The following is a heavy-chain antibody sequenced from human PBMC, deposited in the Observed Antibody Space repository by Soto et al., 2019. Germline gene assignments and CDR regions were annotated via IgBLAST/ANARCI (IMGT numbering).Heavy chain of an antibody. CDR3: ARLKRDGHNYSPLYY. CDR2: LYYGRSA. Sequence: SETLSLTCAVSGDSISSYYCMCIRQPPGKGLESIGYLYYGRSANYNPSLKSRVTLSVDTSTNQCSLTLSSMTAADTAMYYCARLKRDGHNYSPLYYWGQGTLVTVSS. J-gene: IGHJ4*02. D-gene: IGHD5-12*01. CDR1: GDSISSYY. V-gene: IGHV4-59*01.